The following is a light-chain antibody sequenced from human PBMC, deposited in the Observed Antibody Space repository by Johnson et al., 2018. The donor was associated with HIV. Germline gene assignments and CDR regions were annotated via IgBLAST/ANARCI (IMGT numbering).Light chain of an antibody. Sequence: QSVLTQPPSVSAAPGQKVTISCSGSNSNIGNNYVSWYQQLPGTAPKLLIYENNKRPSGIPDRFSGSKSGTSATLGITGLQTGDEADYYCATWDSSLSAGVCGNGTKVTVL. CDR1: NSNIGNNY. CDR2: ENN. CDR3: ATWDSSLSAGV. J-gene: IGLJ1*01. V-gene: IGLV1-51*02.